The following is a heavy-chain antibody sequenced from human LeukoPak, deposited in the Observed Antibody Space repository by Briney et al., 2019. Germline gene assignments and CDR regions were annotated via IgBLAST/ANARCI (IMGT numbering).Heavy chain of an antibody. CDR2: MYHSGST. CDR3: ARDRGSGWYMTHHDAFDI. D-gene: IGHD6-19*01. J-gene: IGHJ3*02. V-gene: IGHV4-39*07. Sequence: SETLSLTCTVSGGSISSSSYYWGWIRQPPGKGLEWIGSMYHSGSTYYKPSLKSRVTISVDTSKNQFSLKLNSVTAADTAVYYCARDRGSGWYMTHHDAFDIWGQGTMVTVSS. CDR1: GGSISSSSYY.